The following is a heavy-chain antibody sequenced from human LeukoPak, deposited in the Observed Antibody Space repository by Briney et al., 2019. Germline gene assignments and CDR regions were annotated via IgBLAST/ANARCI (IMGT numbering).Heavy chain of an antibody. D-gene: IGHD6-19*01. J-gene: IGHJ4*02. CDR2: IYYSGST. CDR3: ARGGVQWGVLSGPDY. Sequence: PSQTLSLTCTVSGGSIRSGDYYWSWIRQPPGKGLEWIGYIYYSGSTYYNPSLKSRVTISVDTSKNQFSLKLSSVASAGTAVYYCARGGVQWGVLSGPDYWGQGTLVTVSS. V-gene: IGHV4-30-4*01. CDR1: GGSIRSGDYY.